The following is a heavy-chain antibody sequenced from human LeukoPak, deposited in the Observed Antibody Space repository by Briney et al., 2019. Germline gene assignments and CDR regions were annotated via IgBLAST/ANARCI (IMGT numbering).Heavy chain of an antibody. CDR1: GFTFRDYD. CDR2: IGIGDDT. CDR3: IRGGIRVSGIDAFDI. J-gene: IGHJ3*02. Sequence: GGSLRLSCAASGFTFRDYDMHWVRLVPGRGLEWVSAIGIGDDTHYPDSVKGRFTISRENAKNSLYLQMNTLRDGDTAVYYCIRGGIRVSGIDAFDIWGQGTMVTVSS. D-gene: IGHD5/OR15-5a*01. V-gene: IGHV3-13*01.